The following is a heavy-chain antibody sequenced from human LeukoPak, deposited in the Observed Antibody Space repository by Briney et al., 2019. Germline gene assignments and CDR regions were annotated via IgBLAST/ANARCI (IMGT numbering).Heavy chain of an antibody. J-gene: IGHJ4*02. CDR3: ARDQMAATGFDY. Sequence: SETLSLTCAVSGYSISSGYYWGWIRQPPGKGLEWIGSIYHSGSTYYNPSLKSRVTISVDTSKNQFSLKLSSVTAADTAVYHCARDQMAATGFDYWGQGTLVTVSS. D-gene: IGHD1-26*01. CDR2: IYHSGST. V-gene: IGHV4-38-2*02. CDR1: GYSISSGYY.